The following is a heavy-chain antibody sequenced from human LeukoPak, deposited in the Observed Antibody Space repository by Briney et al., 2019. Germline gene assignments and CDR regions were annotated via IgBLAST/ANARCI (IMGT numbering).Heavy chain of an antibody. CDR2: ISYDGSNK. Sequence: GGSLRLSCAASGFTFSSYAMHWVRQAPGKGLEWVAVISYDGSNKYYADSMKGRFTISRDNSKNTLYLQMNSLRAEDTAVYYCAREEGGYYDSSGPFDYWGQGTLVTVSS. V-gene: IGHV3-30*04. J-gene: IGHJ4*02. D-gene: IGHD3-22*01. CDR1: GFTFSSYA. CDR3: AREEGGYYDSSGPFDY.